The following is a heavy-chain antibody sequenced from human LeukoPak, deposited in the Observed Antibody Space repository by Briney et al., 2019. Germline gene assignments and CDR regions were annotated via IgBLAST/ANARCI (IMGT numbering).Heavy chain of an antibody. V-gene: IGHV3-33*01. CDR2: IWYDGSNK. J-gene: IGHJ6*02. CDR1: GFTFSSYG. CDR3: ARNRLPDYYDSNYGMDV. Sequence: PGRSLRLSCAVSGFTFSSYGMHWVRQAPGKGLEWVAVIWYDGSNKYYADSVKGRFTISRDNSKNTLYLQMNSLRAEDTAVYYCARNRLPDYYDSNYGMDVWGQGTTVTVSS. D-gene: IGHD3-22*01.